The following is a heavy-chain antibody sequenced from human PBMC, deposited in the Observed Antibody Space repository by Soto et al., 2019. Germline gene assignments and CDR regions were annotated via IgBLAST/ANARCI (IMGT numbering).Heavy chain of an antibody. CDR1: GYSFTSYW. Sequence: GESLKISCKGSGYSFTSYWISWVRQMPGKGLEWMGLVYPGDSDTRYSPSFQGQVTISADKSISTAYLQWGSLKASDTAMYYCARQGSNNWFDPWGQGTLVTVSS. CDR2: VYPGDSDT. CDR3: ARQGSNNWFDP. J-gene: IGHJ5*02. V-gene: IGHV5-51*01.